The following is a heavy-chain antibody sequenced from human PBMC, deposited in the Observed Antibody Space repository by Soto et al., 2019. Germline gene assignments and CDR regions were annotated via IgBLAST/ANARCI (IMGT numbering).Heavy chain of an antibody. D-gene: IGHD5-12*01. CDR3: AREGSGYNF. V-gene: IGHV1-69*13. Sequence: SVKVSCKASGYTFTSYGSSWVRQAPGQGLEWMGGIVPVFGRPNYAQRFRGRLTITADESTSTGYMELISLRSDDTAVYYCAREGSGYNFWGQGTQVTVSS. J-gene: IGHJ4*02. CDR1: GYTFTSYG. CDR2: IVPVFGRP.